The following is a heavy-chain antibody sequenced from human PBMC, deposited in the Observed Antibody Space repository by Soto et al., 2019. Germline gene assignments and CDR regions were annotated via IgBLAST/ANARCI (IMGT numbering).Heavy chain of an antibody. CDR2: TKDKANSYTA. Sequence: EVQLVESGGVLVQPGGSLRLSCVASGFTFSDHYIDWVRQAPGKGLEWVGRTKDKANSYTAEYAASVKGRFTISRDDSKNTLYLQMNSLKTEDTAVYYCTTEGALPGPDFDYWGQGTLVTVSS. J-gene: IGHJ4*02. V-gene: IGHV3-72*01. CDR1: GFTFSDHY. CDR3: TTEGALPGPDFDY. D-gene: IGHD3-16*01.